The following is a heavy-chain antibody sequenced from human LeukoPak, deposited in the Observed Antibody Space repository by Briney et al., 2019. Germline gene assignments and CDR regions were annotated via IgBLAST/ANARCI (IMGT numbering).Heavy chain of an antibody. Sequence: GGSLRLSCAASGFTFSSYSMNWVRQAPGKGLEWVSYISSSSSTIYYADSVKGRFTISRDNAKNSVYLQMNSLRDEDTAVYYCARSPMSSTSYRGWFDPWGQGTLVTVSS. D-gene: IGHD2-2*01. CDR1: GFTFSSYS. CDR3: ARSPMSSTSYRGWFDP. J-gene: IGHJ5*02. V-gene: IGHV3-48*02. CDR2: ISSSSSTI.